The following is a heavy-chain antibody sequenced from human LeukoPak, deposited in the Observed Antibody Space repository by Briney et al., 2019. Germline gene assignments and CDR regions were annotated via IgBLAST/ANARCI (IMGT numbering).Heavy chain of an antibody. D-gene: IGHD6-19*01. V-gene: IGHV3-74*01. CDR1: GFTFSSYW. Sequence: GGSLRLSCAASGFTFSSYWMHWVRQAPGKGLVWVSRINSDGSSTSYADSVKGRFTISRDNAKNTLYLQMNSLRAEDTAVYYCARVFRQWLVLGDYFDYWGQGTLVTVSS. CDR3: ARVFRQWLVLGDYFDY. J-gene: IGHJ4*02. CDR2: INSDGSST.